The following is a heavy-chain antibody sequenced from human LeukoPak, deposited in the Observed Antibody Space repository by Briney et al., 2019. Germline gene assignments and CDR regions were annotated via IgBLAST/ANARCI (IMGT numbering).Heavy chain of an antibody. J-gene: IGHJ5*02. CDR2: INPNSGGT. CDR1: GYTFTGYY. Sequence: ASVKVSRKASGYTFTGYYMHWVRQAPGQGLEWMGWINPNSGGTNYAQKFQGRVTMTRDTSISTAYMELSRLRSDDTAVYYCARAGDYGERWFDPWGQGTLVTVSS. V-gene: IGHV1-2*02. D-gene: IGHD4-17*01. CDR3: ARAGDYGERWFDP.